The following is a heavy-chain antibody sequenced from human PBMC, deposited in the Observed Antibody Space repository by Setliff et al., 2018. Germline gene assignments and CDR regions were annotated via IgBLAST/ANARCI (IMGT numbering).Heavy chain of an antibody. D-gene: IGHD2-2*01. CDR1: GATFSSYG. J-gene: IGHJ3*02. CDR2: ISGYNGYT. V-gene: IGHV1-18*01. Sequence: GASVKVSCKASGATFSSYGISWVRQAPGQGLEWMGWISGYNGYTVYAQKLQGRVTLTTDTSTGTAYMEVRSLRSDDTAQYYCVRDRAAIVVGPPTAAFDIWGQGTMVTVSS. CDR3: VRDRAAIVVGPPTAAFDI.